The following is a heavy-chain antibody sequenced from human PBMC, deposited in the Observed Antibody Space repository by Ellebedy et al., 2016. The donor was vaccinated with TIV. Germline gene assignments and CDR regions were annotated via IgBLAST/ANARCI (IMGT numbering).Heavy chain of an antibody. CDR2: IKFDGSEK. CDR1: GFTFSTSW. CDR3: ATYNSLGRREFAY. Sequence: GESLKISCAASGFTFSTSWMTWVRQAPGKGLERVANIKFDGSEKYYGDSLKGRFTISRDNAKNSLYLQMSSLRAEDTADYYCATYNSLGRREFAYWGQGTLVTVSS. D-gene: IGHD1-20*01. J-gene: IGHJ4*02. V-gene: IGHV3-7*01.